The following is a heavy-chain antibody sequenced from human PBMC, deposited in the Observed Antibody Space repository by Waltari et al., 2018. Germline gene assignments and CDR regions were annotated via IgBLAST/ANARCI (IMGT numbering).Heavy chain of an antibody. CDR2: ISGSGGST. Sequence: EVQLVESGGGLVQPGGSLRLSCAASGFTFSSYAMSWVRHAPGKGLEWVSAISGSGGSTYYAYSVKGRFTISRDNSKNTLYLQMNSLRAEDTAVYYCAKYGYSYGYPDYWGQGTLVTVSS. J-gene: IGHJ4*02. D-gene: IGHD5-18*01. CDR1: GFTFSSYA. V-gene: IGHV3-23*04. CDR3: AKYGYSYGYPDY.